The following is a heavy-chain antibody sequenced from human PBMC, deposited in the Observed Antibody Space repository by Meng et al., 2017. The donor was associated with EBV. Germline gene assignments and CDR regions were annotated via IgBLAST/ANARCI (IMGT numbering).Heavy chain of an antibody. Sequence: QGQGGQSGAEVKEPGASVKVSCKASGYTFTSYDINWVRQATGQGLEWMGWMNPNSGNTGYAQKFQGRVTMTRNTSISTAYMELSSLRSEDTAVYYCARGRGVYCSGGSCYPGWFDPWGQGTLVIVSS. D-gene: IGHD2-15*01. CDR1: GYTFTSYD. V-gene: IGHV1-8*01. CDR2: MNPNSGNT. CDR3: ARGRGVYCSGGSCYPGWFDP. J-gene: IGHJ5*02.